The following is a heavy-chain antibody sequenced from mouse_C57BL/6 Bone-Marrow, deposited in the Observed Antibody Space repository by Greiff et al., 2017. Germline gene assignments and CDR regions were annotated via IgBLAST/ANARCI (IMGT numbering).Heavy chain of an antibody. D-gene: IGHD3-2*02. J-gene: IGHJ4*01. CDR3: ARDSRAQVYYYAMDY. CDR1: GYTFTSYW. CDR2: IDPNSGGT. Sequence: QVQLKQPGAELVKPGASVKLSCKASGYTFTSYWMHWVKQRPGRGLEWIGRIDPNSGGTKYNEKFKSKATLTVDKPSSTAYMQLSSLTSEDSAVYYCARDSRAQVYYYAMDYWGQGTSVTGSS. V-gene: IGHV1-72*01.